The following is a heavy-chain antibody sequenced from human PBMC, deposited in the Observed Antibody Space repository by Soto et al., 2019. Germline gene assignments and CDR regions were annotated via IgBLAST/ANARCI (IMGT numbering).Heavy chain of an antibody. CDR1: GGSISSYY. CDR2: IYTSGST. J-gene: IGHJ5*02. D-gene: IGHD2-2*01. CDR3: ARVVVPAAISWFDH. V-gene: IGHV4-4*07. Sequence: SETLSLTCTVSGGSISSYYWSWIRQPAGKGLEWIGRIYTSGSTNYNPSLKSRVTMSVDTSKNQFSLKLSSVTAADTAVYYCARVVVPAAISWFDHWGQGTLVTVSS.